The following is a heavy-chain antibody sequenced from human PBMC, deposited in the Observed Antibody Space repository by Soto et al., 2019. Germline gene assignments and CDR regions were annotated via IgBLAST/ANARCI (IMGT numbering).Heavy chain of an antibody. CDR3: ARVDCSGGSCSKAAFXY. Sequence: ASVKVSCKASGYTFTGYYMHWVRQAPGQGLEWMGWINPNSGGTNYAQKFQGWVTMTRDTSISTAYMELSRLRSDDTAVYYCARVDCSGGSCSKAAFXYWGQGTLVTVSS. CDR1: GYTFTGYY. J-gene: IGHJ4*02. D-gene: IGHD2-15*01. V-gene: IGHV1-2*04. CDR2: INPNSGGT.